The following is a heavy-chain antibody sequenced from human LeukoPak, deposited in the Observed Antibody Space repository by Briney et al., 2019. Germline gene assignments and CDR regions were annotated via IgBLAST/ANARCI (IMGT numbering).Heavy chain of an antibody. J-gene: IGHJ4*02. D-gene: IGHD4/OR15-4a*01. CDR1: GFSFSTSA. CDR3: VRDLT. Sequence: GGSLRLSCSASGFSFSTSALHWVRQAPGKGPQFVSAITTNGRSTYYADSVKGRFTISRDNSKSTLDLQMSSLGAEDTAVYYCVRDLTWGQGTLVTVSS. CDR2: ITTNGRST. V-gene: IGHV3-64D*06.